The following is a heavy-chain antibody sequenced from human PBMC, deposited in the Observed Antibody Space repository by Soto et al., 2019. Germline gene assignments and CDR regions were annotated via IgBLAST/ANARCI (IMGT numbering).Heavy chain of an antibody. J-gene: IGHJ2*01. Sequence: QLQLQESGPGLVKPSETLSLTCFVSGGSISSNNYYWGWIRQPPGKGLEWIGSMSYSRSTYYNPSLKSRVTISADTSKNQFSVKPPSVIAADTAVYYCASINSNYPSFTNLDLWGRGTLVTVSS. D-gene: IGHD4-4*01. V-gene: IGHV4-39*07. CDR3: ASINSNYPSFTNLDL. CDR2: MSYSRST. CDR1: GGSISSNNYY.